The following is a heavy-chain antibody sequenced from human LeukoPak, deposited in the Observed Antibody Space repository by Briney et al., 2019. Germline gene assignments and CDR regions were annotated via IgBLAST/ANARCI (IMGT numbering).Heavy chain of an antibody. D-gene: IGHD4-17*01. V-gene: IGHV7-4-1*02. CDR1: GYTFTSYA. CDR3: ARDAEYGDYVSGVDWFDP. Sequence: ASVKVSCKASGYTFTSYAMNWVRQAPGQGLEWMGWINTNTGNPTYAQGFTGRFVFSLDTSVSTAYLQISSLKAEDTAVYYCARDAEYGDYVSGVDWFDPWGQGTLVTVSS. J-gene: IGHJ5*02. CDR2: INTNTGNP.